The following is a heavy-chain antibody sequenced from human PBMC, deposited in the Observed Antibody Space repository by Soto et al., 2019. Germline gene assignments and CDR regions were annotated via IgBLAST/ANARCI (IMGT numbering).Heavy chain of an antibody. CDR2: IIPIFGTA. CDR3: ARGAGYSSSWYVRGSYCFDY. J-gene: IGHJ4*02. CDR1: GGTFSSYA. V-gene: IGHV1-69*06. D-gene: IGHD6-13*01. Sequence: QVQLVQSGAEVKKPGSSVKVSCKASGGTFSSYAISWVRQAPGQGLEWMGGIIPIFGTANYAQKFQGRVTITADKSTSTAYMELSSLRSEDTAVYYCARGAGYSSSWYVRGSYCFDYWGQGTLVTVSS.